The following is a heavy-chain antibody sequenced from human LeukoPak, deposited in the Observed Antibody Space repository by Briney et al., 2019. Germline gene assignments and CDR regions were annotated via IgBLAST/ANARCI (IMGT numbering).Heavy chain of an antibody. J-gene: IGHJ4*02. Sequence: GASVKVSCKASGYTFTSYGISWVRQAPGQGLEWMGWISAYNGNTNYAQKLQGRVTMTTDTSTSTAYMELRGLRSDDTAVYYCARDPYGSGSYRGDYWGQGTLVTVSS. CDR3: ARDPYGSGSYRGDY. D-gene: IGHD3-10*01. V-gene: IGHV1-18*01. CDR1: GYTFTSYG. CDR2: ISAYNGNT.